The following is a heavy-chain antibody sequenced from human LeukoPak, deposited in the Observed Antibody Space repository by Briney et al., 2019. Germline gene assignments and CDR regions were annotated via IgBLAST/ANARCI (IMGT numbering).Heavy chain of an antibody. J-gene: IGHJ4*02. V-gene: IGHV5-51*01. D-gene: IGHD2-2*01. CDR3: ARHLSDITSSPNY. CDR2: IYPRDSRT. Sequence: GESLKISCKGSGYSFSSYWIAWVRQMPGKGLEWMGVIYPRDSRTTYSPSFQGQVTISADKSISTAYLQWTSLKASDTAMYYCARHLSDITSSPNYWGPGTLVTVSS. CDR1: GYSFSSYW.